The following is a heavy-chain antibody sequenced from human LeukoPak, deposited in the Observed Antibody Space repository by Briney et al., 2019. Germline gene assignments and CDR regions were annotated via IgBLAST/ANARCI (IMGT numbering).Heavy chain of an antibody. V-gene: IGHV3-23*01. CDR2: ISGSGGST. J-gene: IGHJ4*02. Sequence: GGSLRLSCAASGFTFSSYAMSGVRQAPGKGLEWVSDISGSGGSTYYADSVKGRFTISRDNSKNTLYLQMNSLRAEDTAVYYCAKVRRPSLPPGESGFWGQGTLGTVSS. CDR1: GFTFSSYA. CDR3: AKVRRPSLPPGESGF. D-gene: IGHD3-10*01.